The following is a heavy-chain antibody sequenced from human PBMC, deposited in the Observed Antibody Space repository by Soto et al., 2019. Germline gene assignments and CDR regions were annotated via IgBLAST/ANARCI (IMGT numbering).Heavy chain of an antibody. CDR1: GGSISSGDYY. J-gene: IGHJ5*02. CDR3: ARWLMVYGTEGFDP. V-gene: IGHV4-30-4*01. CDR2: IYYSGST. Sequence: ASETLSLTCTVSGGSISSGDYYWSWIRQPPGKGLEWIGYIYYSGSTYYNPSLKSRVTISVDTSKNQFSLKLSSVTAADTAVYYCARWLMVYGTEGFDPWGQGTLVTVSS. D-gene: IGHD2-8*01.